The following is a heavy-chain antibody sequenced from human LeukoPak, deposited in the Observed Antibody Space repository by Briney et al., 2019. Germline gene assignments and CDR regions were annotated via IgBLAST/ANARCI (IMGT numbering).Heavy chain of an antibody. Sequence: GGSLRLSCAASGFTFRSYAMHWVRQAPGKGLEWVSGISWNSGSIGYADSVKGRFTISRDNAKNSLYLQMNSLRAEDTALYYCAKPRFSSSWYGMDVWGQGTTVTVSS. D-gene: IGHD2-15*01. CDR3: AKPRFSSSWYGMDV. CDR2: ISWNSGSI. V-gene: IGHV3-9*01. J-gene: IGHJ6*02. CDR1: GFTFRSYA.